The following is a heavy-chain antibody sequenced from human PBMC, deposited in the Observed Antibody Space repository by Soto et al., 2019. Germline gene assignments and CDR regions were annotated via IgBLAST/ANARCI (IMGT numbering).Heavy chain of an antibody. D-gene: IGHD1-7*01. CDR3: TTANWNYGNFVDY. J-gene: IGHJ4*02. CDR1: GFTFSNAW. CDR2: IKSKTEGGTT. V-gene: IGHV3-15*01. Sequence: GGSLRLSCAASGFTFSNAWMSWVRQAPGKGLEWVGRIKSKTEGGTTDYAAPVKGRFTISRDDSKNTLYLQMNSLKTEDTAVYYCTTANWNYGNFVDYWGQGTLVTVSS.